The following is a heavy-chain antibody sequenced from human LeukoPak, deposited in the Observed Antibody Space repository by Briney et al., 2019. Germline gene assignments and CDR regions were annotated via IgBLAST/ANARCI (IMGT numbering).Heavy chain of an antibody. J-gene: IGHJ4*02. Sequence: GESLRLSCEASGFTFSSYWMHWVRQAPGKGLVWVSHINTDGSSTNYADSVRGRFTVSRDNATNTLNLQMNSLRVEDTAVYYCARDNGGVDYWGQGTLVTVSS. D-gene: IGHD2-8*01. V-gene: IGHV3-74*01. CDR2: INTDGSST. CDR1: GFTFSSYW. CDR3: ARDNGGVDY.